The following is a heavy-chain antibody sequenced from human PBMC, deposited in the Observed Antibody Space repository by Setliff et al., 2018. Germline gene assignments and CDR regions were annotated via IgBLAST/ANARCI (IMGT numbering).Heavy chain of an antibody. D-gene: IGHD5-18*01. CDR3: TRAPSVELVTIRTNSWFTY. CDR1: GYTFRNYA. Sequence: ASVKVSCKASGYTFRNYAFAWVRQAPGQGLEWVGWISVYNGDTNYAQKFQGRVTLTTDTSTSTAYMELRSLTSDDSAFYYCTRAPSVELVTIRTNSWFTYWGQGTLVTVSS. CDR2: ISVYNGDT. J-gene: IGHJ4*02. V-gene: IGHV1-18*01.